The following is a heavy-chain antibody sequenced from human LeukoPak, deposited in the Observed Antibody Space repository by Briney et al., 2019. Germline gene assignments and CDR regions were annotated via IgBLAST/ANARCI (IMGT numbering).Heavy chain of an antibody. CDR1: GDSISSGGYY. CDR3: VRARPTSGSYY. J-gene: IGHJ4*02. V-gene: IGHV4-30-2*01. Sequence: SETLSLTCTDSGDSISSGGYYWSWIRQPPGKGLEWIGYIYHSGSTYYNPSLKSRVTISVDRSKNQFSLKLSSVTAADTAVYYCVRARPTSGSYYWGQGTLVTVSS. CDR2: IYHSGST. D-gene: IGHD1-26*01.